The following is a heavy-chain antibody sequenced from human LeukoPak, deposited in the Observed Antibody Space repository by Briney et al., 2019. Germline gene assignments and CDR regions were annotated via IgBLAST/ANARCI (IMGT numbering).Heavy chain of an antibody. CDR1: GFTFSSYE. Sequence: GGSLRLSCSASGFTFSSYEMNWVRQAPGKGLEWVSYISSSGSTIYYADSVKGLFTISRDNAKNSLYLQMNSLRAEDTAVYYCAELGITMIGGVWGKGTTVTISS. D-gene: IGHD3-10*02. CDR2: ISSSGSTI. J-gene: IGHJ6*04. CDR3: AELGITMIGGV. V-gene: IGHV3-48*03.